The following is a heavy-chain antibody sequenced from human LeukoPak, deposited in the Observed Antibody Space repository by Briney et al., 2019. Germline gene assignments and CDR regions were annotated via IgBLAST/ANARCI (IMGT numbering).Heavy chain of an antibody. J-gene: IGHJ4*02. CDR2: YNGNT. Sequence: YNGNTNYAQKLQGRVTMTTDTSTSTAYMELRSLRSDDTAVYYCARDLGSSGWYGYYFDYWGQGTLVTVSS. CDR3: ARDLGSSGWYGYYFDY. D-gene: IGHD6-19*01. V-gene: IGHV1-18*01.